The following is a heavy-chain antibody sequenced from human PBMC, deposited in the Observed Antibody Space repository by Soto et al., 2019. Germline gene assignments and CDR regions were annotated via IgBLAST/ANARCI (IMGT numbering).Heavy chain of an antibody. D-gene: IGHD2-2*02. CDR1: GGSISSYY. CDR2: MYYSGST. CDR3: AREVSGYCISTSCYMSADYYYGMDV. J-gene: IGHJ6*02. Sequence: SETLSLTCTVSGGSISSYYWSWIRQSPGKGLEWIGNMYYSGSTYYNPSLKSRVTISVDTSKNQFSLKLSSVTAADTAVYYCAREVSGYCISTSCYMSADYYYGMDVWGQGTTVTVSS. V-gene: IGHV4-59*12.